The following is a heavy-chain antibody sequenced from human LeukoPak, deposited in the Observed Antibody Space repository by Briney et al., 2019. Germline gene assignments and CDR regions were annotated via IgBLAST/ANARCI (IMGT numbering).Heavy chain of an antibody. J-gene: IGHJ4*02. CDR2: FDPEDGET. CDR1: GYTLTELS. V-gene: IGHV1-24*01. CDR3: ATGVRGTIAAAGPLDY. D-gene: IGHD6-13*01. Sequence: GASVKVSCKVSGYTLTELSMHWVRQAPGKGLEWMGGFDPEDGETIYAQKFQGRVTMTEDTSTDTAYMELSSLRSEDTAVYYCATGVRGTIAAAGPLDYWGQGTLATVSS.